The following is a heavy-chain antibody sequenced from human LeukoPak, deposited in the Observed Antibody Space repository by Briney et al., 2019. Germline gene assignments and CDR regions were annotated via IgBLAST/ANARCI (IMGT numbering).Heavy chain of an antibody. J-gene: IGHJ4*02. CDR2: FDPEDGET. Sequence: ASVKVSCKVSGYTLTELSMHWVRQAPGKGLEWMGGFDPEDGETIYAQKFQGRVTMTEDTSTDTAYMELSSLRSEDTAVYYCATDEAYSSRMIMGYYFDYWGQGTLVTVSS. CDR3: ATDEAYSSRMIMGYYFDY. D-gene: IGHD6-13*01. V-gene: IGHV1-24*01. CDR1: GYTLTELS.